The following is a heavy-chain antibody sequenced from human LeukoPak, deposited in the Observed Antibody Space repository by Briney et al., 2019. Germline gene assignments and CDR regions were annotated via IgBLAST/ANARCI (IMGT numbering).Heavy chain of an antibody. J-gene: IGHJ6*02. V-gene: IGHV4-59*01. CDR3: ARVADYDILTGWNRGMDV. CDR1: GGSISSYY. Sequence: SETLSLTCTVSGGSISSYYWSWIRQPPGKGPEWIGYIYYSGSTNYNPSLKSRVTISVDTSKNQFSLKLSSVTAADTAVYYCARVADYDILTGWNRGMDVWGQGTTVTVSS. CDR2: IYYSGST. D-gene: IGHD3-9*01.